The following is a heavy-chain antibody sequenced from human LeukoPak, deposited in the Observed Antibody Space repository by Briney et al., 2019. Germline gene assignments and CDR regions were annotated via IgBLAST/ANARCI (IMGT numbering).Heavy chain of an antibody. V-gene: IGHV3-11*01. CDR2: ISSSGSTI. Sequence: GGSLRLSCAASGFTVSSNYMSWIRQAPGKGLEWVSYISSSGSTICYADSVKGRFTISRDNAKNSLYLQMNSLRAEDTAVYYCARDLHYYDSSGPGNPWGQGTLVTVSS. D-gene: IGHD3-22*01. CDR3: ARDLHYYDSSGPGNP. J-gene: IGHJ5*02. CDR1: GFTVSSNY.